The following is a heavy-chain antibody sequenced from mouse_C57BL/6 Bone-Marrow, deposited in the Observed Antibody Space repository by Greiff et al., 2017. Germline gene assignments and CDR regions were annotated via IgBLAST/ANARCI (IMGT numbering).Heavy chain of an antibody. D-gene: IGHD1-1*01. Sequence: QVQLKESGAELVKPGASVKISCKASGYAFSSYWMNWVKQRPGKGLEWIGQIYPGDGDTNYNGKFKGKATLTADKSSSTAYMQLSSLTSEDSAVYFGAREYYGSSGYAMDYWGQGTSVTVSS. V-gene: IGHV1-80*01. J-gene: IGHJ4*01. CDR2: IYPGDGDT. CDR1: GYAFSSYW. CDR3: AREYYGSSGYAMDY.